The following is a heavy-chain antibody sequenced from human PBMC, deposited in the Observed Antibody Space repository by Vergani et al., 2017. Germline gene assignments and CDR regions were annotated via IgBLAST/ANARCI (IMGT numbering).Heavy chain of an antibody. V-gene: IGHV3-9*01. Sequence: EVQLVESGGGLVQPGRSLRLSCAASGFTFDDYAMHWVGQAPGKGLEWVSGISWNSGSIGYADSVKGRFTISRDNAKNSLYLQMNSLRAEDTALYYCAKGYSSSWYNWFDPWGQGTLVTVSS. CDR2: ISWNSGSI. J-gene: IGHJ5*02. CDR3: AKGYSSSWYNWFDP. D-gene: IGHD6-13*01. CDR1: GFTFDDYA.